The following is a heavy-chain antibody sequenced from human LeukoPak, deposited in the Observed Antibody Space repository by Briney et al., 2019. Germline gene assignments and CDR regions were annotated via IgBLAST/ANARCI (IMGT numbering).Heavy chain of an antibody. D-gene: IGHD6-19*01. Sequence: GGSLRLSRAASGFTFSSYSMNWVRQAPGKGLEWVSSIISSSSYIYYADSVKGRFTISRDNAKSSLYLQMNSLRAEDTAVYYCARDLNTGYSSGWYIDYGGQGTLVTVSS. V-gene: IGHV3-21*01. CDR3: ARDLNTGYSSGWYIDY. CDR1: GFTFSSYS. CDR2: IISSSSYI. J-gene: IGHJ4*02.